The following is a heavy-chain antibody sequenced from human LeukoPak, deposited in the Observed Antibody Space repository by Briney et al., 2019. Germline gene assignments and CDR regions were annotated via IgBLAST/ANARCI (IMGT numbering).Heavy chain of an antibody. D-gene: IGHD3-10*01. CDR3: AREMVRGVIRNYFGY. Sequence: SETLSLTCAVYGGSFSGYYWSWIRQPPGKGLEWIGEINHSGSTNYNPSLKSRVTISVDTSKNQFSLKLSSVTAADTAVYYCAREMVRGVIRNYFGYWGQGTLVTVSS. CDR1: GGSFSGYY. CDR2: INHSGST. V-gene: IGHV4-34*01. J-gene: IGHJ4*02.